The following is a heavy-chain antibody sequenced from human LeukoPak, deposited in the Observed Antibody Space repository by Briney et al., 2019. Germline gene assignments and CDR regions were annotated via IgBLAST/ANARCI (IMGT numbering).Heavy chain of an antibody. D-gene: IGHD2-21*01. CDR3: ASALFPWAEYFQH. Sequence: PSETLSLTCAVYGGSFSGYYWSWIRQPPGKGLEWIGEINHSGSTNYNPSLKSRVTISVDTSKNQFSLKLSSVTAADTAVYYCASALFPWAEYFQHWGQGTLVTVSS. CDR1: GGSFSGYY. V-gene: IGHV4-34*01. J-gene: IGHJ1*01. CDR2: INHSGST.